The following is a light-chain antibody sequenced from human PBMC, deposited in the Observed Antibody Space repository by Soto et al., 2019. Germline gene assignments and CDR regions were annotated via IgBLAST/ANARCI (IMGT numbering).Light chain of an antibody. CDR3: QQYGDSPWT. CDR1: QTVSNNY. V-gene: IGKV3-20*01. Sequence: TVLTQSPVSLSLSLGDRATLSCRASQTVSNNYLAWYQQKPGQAPRLLIYDASSRATGIPDRFSGSGSGTDFTLTISRLEPEDFAVYYCQQYGDSPWTFGQGTKVDIK. J-gene: IGKJ1*01. CDR2: DAS.